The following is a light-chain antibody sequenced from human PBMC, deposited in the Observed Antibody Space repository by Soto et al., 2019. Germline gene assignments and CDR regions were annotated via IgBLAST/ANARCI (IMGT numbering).Light chain of an antibody. J-gene: IGKJ1*01. CDR2: GAS. V-gene: IGKV3-20*01. CDR3: QQYGSSPRT. Sequence: EIVLTQSPGTLSLSPGERATLSCRASQSLSSSYLAWYQQNPGQAPMLLIYGASNRATGIPDRFSGSGSGTEFTLTISRLEPEDFAVYYCQQYGSSPRTFGQGTKVEIK. CDR1: QSLSSSY.